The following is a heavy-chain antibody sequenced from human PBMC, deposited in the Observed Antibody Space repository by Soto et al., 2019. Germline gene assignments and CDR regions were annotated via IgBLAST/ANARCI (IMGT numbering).Heavy chain of an antibody. CDR3: ARISGRFGASHFDF. CDR2: ILSDVEQ. V-gene: IGHV2-26*01. J-gene: IGHJ4*02. D-gene: IGHD3-10*01. Sequence: QVTLKESGPVLVQATETLTLTCNVSGFSLTNVQKGVAWIRQPPGKALEWLAHILSDVEQSYKSSLKKRLTISQDTSQRRVVLVMTNVEPVDTATYYCARISGRFGASHFDFWGQGSSVIVSS. CDR1: GFSLTNVQKG.